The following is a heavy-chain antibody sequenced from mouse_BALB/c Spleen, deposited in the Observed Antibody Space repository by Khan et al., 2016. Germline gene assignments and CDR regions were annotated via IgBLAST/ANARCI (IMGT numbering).Heavy chain of an antibody. CDR1: GFSLTNSG. D-gene: IGHD2-4*01. CDR2: IWPGGST. J-gene: IGHJ3*01. Sequence: QVQLKESGPGLVAPSQSLSITCTVSGFSLTNSGVHWIRQPPGKGLEWLGVIWPGGSTDYNSALMSRLSITKDNSQNQVFLKMISLQTDDTAMSYCAREEQDYAACFAYWGKGTLVSVSA. V-gene: IGHV2-9*02. CDR3: AREEQDYAACFAY.